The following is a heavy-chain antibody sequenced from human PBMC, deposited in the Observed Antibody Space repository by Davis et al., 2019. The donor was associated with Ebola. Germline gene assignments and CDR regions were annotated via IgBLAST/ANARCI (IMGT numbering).Heavy chain of an antibody. J-gene: IGHJ3*02. CDR2: IIPIFGTA. CDR1: GGTFSSYA. D-gene: IGHD5-24*01. Sequence: SVKVSCKASGGTFSSYAISWVRQAPGQGLEWMGGIIPIFGTANYAQKFQGRVTITADESTSTAYMELSSLRSEDTAVYYCGKVEMATKAFDIWGQGTMVTVSS. CDR3: GKVEMATKAFDI. V-gene: IGHV1-69*13.